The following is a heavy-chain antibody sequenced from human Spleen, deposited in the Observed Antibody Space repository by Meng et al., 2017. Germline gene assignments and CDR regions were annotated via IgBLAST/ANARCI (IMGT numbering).Heavy chain of an antibody. V-gene: IGHV4-39*07. J-gene: IGHJ5*02. Sequence: ESLKISCTVSGGSISSSTYYWGWIRQPPGKGLEWIGSIYYSGRTYYNPSLKSRVTISVDTSKNQFSLKLSSVTAADTAVYYCARIGTMIGGGNWFDPWGQGTLVTVSS. CDR3: ARIGTMIGGGNWFDP. D-gene: IGHD3-22*01. CDR2: IYYSGRT. CDR1: GGSISSSTYY.